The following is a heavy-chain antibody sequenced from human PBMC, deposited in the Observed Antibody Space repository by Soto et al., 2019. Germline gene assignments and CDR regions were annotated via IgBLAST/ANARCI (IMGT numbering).Heavy chain of an antibody. CDR1: GGSISNRADC. CDR2: SYYSGTT. Sequence: SESLSLTCTVSGGSISNRADCWGWIRHPPGKGLEWIGSSYYSGTTYYNPSLKSRVTISVDRSKNQFSLKLSSVTAADTAVYYCAKPPGLLFDYWGQGTLVTVSS. J-gene: IGHJ4*02. D-gene: IGHD3-22*01. V-gene: IGHV4-39*07. CDR3: AKPPGLLFDY.